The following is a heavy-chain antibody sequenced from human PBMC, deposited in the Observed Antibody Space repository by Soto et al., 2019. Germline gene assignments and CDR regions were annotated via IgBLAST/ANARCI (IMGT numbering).Heavy chain of an antibody. CDR2: IYYSGST. J-gene: IGHJ4*02. V-gene: IGHV4-39*07. CDR3: ARDKITGLFDY. CDR1: GGSISSGGYS. Sequence: SETLSLTCAVSGGSISSGGYSWSWIRQPPGKGLEWIGSIYYSGSTYYNPSLKSRVTISVDTSKNQFSLKLTSVTAADTAVYYCARDKITGLFDYWGQGTLVTVSS. D-gene: IGHD2-8*02.